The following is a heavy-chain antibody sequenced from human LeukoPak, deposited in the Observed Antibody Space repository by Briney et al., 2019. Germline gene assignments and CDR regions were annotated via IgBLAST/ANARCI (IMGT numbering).Heavy chain of an antibody. CDR2: IKSNSDGGTT. Sequence: GGSLRLSCVASGFTFSTAWMSWLRQAPGKGLEWVGRIKSNSDGGTTDYAASVKGRFTISRDDSKNTLYLQMNSLKTEDTAVYYCTTPRRGNWGQGTLVTVSS. J-gene: IGHJ4*02. D-gene: IGHD6-13*01. CDR1: GFTFSTAW. CDR3: TTPRRGN. V-gene: IGHV3-15*01.